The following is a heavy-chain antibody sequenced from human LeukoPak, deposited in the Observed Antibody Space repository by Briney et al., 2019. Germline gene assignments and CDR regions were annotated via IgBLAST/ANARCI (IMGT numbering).Heavy chain of an antibody. J-gene: IGHJ6*03. CDR2: IYYSGST. V-gene: IGHV4-31*03. Sequence: SQTLSLTCTVSGGSISSGGYYWSWIRQHPGKGLEWIGYIYYSGSTYYNPSLKSRVTISVDTSKNQFSLKLSSVTAADTAVYYCARGHRYCSSTSCYGPYYMDVWGKGTTVTVSS. CDR1: GGSISSGGYY. CDR3: ARGHRYCSSTSCYGPYYMDV. D-gene: IGHD2-2*01.